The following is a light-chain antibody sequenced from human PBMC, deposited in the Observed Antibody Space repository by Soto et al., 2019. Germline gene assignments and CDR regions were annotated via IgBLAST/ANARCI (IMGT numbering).Light chain of an antibody. CDR3: HQYGRSPKYT. J-gene: IGKJ2*01. V-gene: IGKV3-20*01. CDR2: AAS. CDR1: QSVSSNF. Sequence: EVVLTQSPGTLSLSPGERATLSCRASQSVSSNFLAWHQHKSGQAPSLLIYAASSKATSIPDRFSGSGSGTDFTLTISRLEPEDCAVYYCHQYGRSPKYTFGQGTKLEIK.